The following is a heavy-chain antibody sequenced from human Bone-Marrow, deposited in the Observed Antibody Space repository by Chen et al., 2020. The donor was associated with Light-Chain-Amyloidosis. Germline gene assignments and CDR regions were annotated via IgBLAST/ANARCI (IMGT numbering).Heavy chain of an antibody. J-gene: IGHJ6*02. Sequence: EEHLVESGGGLVQPGRSLRLSCEASGFTFDDYAMHWVRQAPGKGLEWVSGISWNSGVKGYVDSVRGRFTISRDGVKNALYLQMNSLRPEDTALDYSAKDKGGSMGFGMDVWGQGTTVIVSS. V-gene: IGHV3-9*01. D-gene: IGHD3-10*01. CDR3: AKDKGGSMGFGMDV. CDR2: ISWNSGVK. CDR1: GFTFDDYA.